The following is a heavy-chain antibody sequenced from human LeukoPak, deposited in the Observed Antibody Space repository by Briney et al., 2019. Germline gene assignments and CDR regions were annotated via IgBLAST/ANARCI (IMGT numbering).Heavy chain of an antibody. D-gene: IGHD3-10*01. V-gene: IGHV3-23*01. CDR2: ISAGGST. CDR1: GFTFSNYA. CDR3: AKDRGEVYYGSGSYFDF. J-gene: IGHJ4*02. Sequence: PGRSLRLSCVASGFTFSNYAISWVRQAPGKWLGWVSVISAGGSTYYADSVKGRVTISRDNSKDTVNLQMNSLRVEDTAIYYCAKDRGEVYYGSGSYFDFWGQGILVTVSS.